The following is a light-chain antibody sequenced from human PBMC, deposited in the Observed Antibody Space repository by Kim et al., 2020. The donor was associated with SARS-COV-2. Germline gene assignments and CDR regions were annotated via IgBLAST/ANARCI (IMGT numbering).Light chain of an antibody. CDR1: QSISSW. J-gene: IGKJ1*01. CDR2: DAS. CDR3: QQYDSYSWT. Sequence: DIQMTQSPSTLSASVGDRVTISCRASQSISSWLAWYQQKPGKAPNLLIYDASTLESGVPSRFSGSGSGTEFTLTISSLQPDDSATYYCQQYDSYSWTFGQGTKVYIK. V-gene: IGKV1-5*01.